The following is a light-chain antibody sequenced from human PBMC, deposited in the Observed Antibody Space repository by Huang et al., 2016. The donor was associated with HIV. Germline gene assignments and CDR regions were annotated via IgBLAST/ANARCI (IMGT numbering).Light chain of an antibody. CDR1: QSVSSN. CDR2: GAS. Sequence: EIVMTQSPATLSVSPGERATLSCRASQSVSSNLAWYQQKPGQAPRLFIYGASTRATGIPARFSGSGSVTEFTLTISSLQSEDFAVYYCQQYNDWPYTFGQGTKLEIK. CDR3: QQYNDWPYT. J-gene: IGKJ2*01. V-gene: IGKV3D-15*01.